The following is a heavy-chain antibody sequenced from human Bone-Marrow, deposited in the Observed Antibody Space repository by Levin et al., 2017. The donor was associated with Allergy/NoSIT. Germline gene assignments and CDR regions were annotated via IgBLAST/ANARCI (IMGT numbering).Heavy chain of an antibody. D-gene: IGHD2-15*01. CDR1: GGSITSSSNY. J-gene: IGHJ4*02. CDR2: VYYSGST. V-gene: IGHV4-39*01. Sequence: KTSETLSLTCTVSGGSITSSSNYWGWVRQPPGKGLEWVGSVYYSGSTRYNPSLKSRVTVSVDTSKNQFSLKVRSVTAADTAVYFCARHGGCDGGSCFVYWGQGTLVTVSS. CDR3: ARHGGCDGGSCFVY.